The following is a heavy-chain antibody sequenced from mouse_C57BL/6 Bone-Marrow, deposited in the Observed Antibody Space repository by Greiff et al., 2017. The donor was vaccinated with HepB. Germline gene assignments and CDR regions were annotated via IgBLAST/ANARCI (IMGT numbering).Heavy chain of an antibody. V-gene: IGHV3-6*01. CDR1: GYSITSGYY. D-gene: IGHD2-4*01. CDR3: ARGDYDRGYYFDY. CDR2: ISYDGSN. J-gene: IGHJ2*01. Sequence: EVQLQESGPGLVKPSQSLSLTCSVTGYSITSGYYWNWIRQFPGNKLEWMGYISYDGSNNYNPSLKNRISITRDTSKNQFFLKLNSVTTEDTATYYCARGDYDRGYYFDYWGQGTTLTVSS.